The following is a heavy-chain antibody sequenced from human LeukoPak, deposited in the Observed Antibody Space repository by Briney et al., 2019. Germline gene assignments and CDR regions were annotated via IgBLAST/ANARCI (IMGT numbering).Heavy chain of an antibody. CDR2: ISSSSSYI. V-gene: IGHV3-21*01. CDR3: ARDLKTSYGSGSYPRDNWFDP. J-gene: IGHJ5*02. Sequence: GGSLRFSCAASGFTFSSYSMNWVRQAPGKGLEWVSSISSSSSYIYYADSVKGRFTISRDNAKNSLYLQMNSLRAEDTAVYYCARDLKTSYGSGSYPRDNWFDPWGQGTLVTVSS. CDR1: GFTFSSYS. D-gene: IGHD3-10*01.